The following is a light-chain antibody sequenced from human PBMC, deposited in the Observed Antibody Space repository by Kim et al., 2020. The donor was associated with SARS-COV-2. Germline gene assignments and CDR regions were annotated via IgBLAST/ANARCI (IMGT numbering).Light chain of an antibody. V-gene: IGKV3-11*01. CDR2: DTF. Sequence: LTPGDRATRACRASQSVGSSFAWYQQNPGQAPRLLIYDTFSRATGIPARFSASGSGTDFTLTISSLEPEDFAVYYCQQRGNWPLTFGQGTRVEIK. CDR1: QSVGSS. CDR3: QQRGNWPLT. J-gene: IGKJ1*01.